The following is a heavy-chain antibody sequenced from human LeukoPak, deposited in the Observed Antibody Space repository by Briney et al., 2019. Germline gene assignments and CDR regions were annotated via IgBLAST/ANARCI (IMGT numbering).Heavy chain of an antibody. CDR2: ISGSGGST. CDR1: GFTFSSYS. CDR3: AKDLILGRVLGIDMATMGGYFDY. Sequence: GGSLRLSCAASGFTFSSYSMNWVRQAPGKGLEWVSAISGSGGSTYYADSVKGRFTISRDNSKNTLYLQMNSLRAEDTAVYYCAKDLILGRVLGIDMATMGGYFDYLGQGTLVTVSS. V-gene: IGHV3-23*01. D-gene: IGHD5-24*01. J-gene: IGHJ4*02.